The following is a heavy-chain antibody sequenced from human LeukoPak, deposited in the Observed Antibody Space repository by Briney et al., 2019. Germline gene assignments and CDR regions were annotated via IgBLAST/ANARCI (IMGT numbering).Heavy chain of an antibody. CDR2: IKSKTDGGTT. V-gene: IGHV3-15*01. J-gene: IGHJ6*03. CDR1: GFTFSNAW. D-gene: IGHD2-2*01. CDR3: TTDCSSTSCRYYYYYYMDV. Sequence: GGSLRLSCAASGFTFSNAWMSWVRQAPGKGLEWVGRIKSKTDGGTTDYAAPVKGRFTISRDDSKNTLYLQMNSLKTEDTAVYYCTTDCSSTSCRYYYYYYMDVWGKGTTVTVSS.